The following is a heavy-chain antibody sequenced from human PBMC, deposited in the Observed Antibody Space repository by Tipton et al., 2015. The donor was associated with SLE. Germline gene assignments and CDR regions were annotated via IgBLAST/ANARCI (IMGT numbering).Heavy chain of an antibody. J-gene: IGHJ6*03. Sequence: TLSLTCSVSGGSINTDTDYWNWIRQSPGRGLEWIGSIYSSGSPYYNPSLKSRVAISVDTSKNQFSLKLNSVTAADTAVYYCARVGHSYYYYYMDVWGKGTTVTVSS. CDR1: GGSINTDTDY. D-gene: IGHD1-26*01. CDR3: ARVGHSYYYYYMDV. V-gene: IGHV4-39*07. CDR2: IYSSGSP.